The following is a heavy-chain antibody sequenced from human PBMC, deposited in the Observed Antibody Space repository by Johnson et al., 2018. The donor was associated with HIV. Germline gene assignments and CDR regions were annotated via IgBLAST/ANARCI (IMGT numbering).Heavy chain of an antibody. CDR2: ISYDGSSK. D-gene: IGHD6-13*01. CDR3: ARNSHSSNWYEWEAFDI. J-gene: IGHJ3*02. V-gene: IGHV3-30*14. Sequence: VQLVESGGGLVQPGMSLRLSCAASGFTFSGYAMHWVRQAPGMGLGWVALISYDGSSKYYADSVKGRFTISRDNSKNTLYLQMNSLRAEDTAVYYCARNSHSSNWYEWEAFDIWGQGTMVTVSS. CDR1: GFTFSGYA.